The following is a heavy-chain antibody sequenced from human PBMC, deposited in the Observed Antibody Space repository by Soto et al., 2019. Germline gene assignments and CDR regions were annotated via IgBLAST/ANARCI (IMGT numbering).Heavy chain of an antibody. D-gene: IGHD6-19*01. V-gene: IGHV1-46*01. Sequence: QVQLVQSGAEVKKPGASVKVSCKASGYTFTSNYMHWVRQAPGQGLEWMGIINPSGGSTSYAQKFHGRVTMTRDTSTSTVYMELSSLRSEDTAVYYCARALAVAGTWYYWGQGTLVTVSS. CDR3: ARALAVAGTWYY. CDR1: GYTFTSNY. J-gene: IGHJ4*02. CDR2: INPSGGST.